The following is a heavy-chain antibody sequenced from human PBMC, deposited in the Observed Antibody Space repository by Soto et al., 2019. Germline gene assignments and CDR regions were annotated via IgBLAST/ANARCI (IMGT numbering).Heavy chain of an antibody. J-gene: IGHJ5*02. CDR2: IYYSGST. CDR1: GGSISSGDYY. CDR3: ARNRVVVAATEGYWLDP. Sequence: SETLSLTCTVSGGSISSGDYYWSWIRQPPGKGLEWIGYIYYSGSTYYNPSLKSRVTISVDTSKNQFSLKLSSVTAADTAVYYCARNRVVVAATEGYWLDPWGQGTLVTVSS. V-gene: IGHV4-30-4*01. D-gene: IGHD2-15*01.